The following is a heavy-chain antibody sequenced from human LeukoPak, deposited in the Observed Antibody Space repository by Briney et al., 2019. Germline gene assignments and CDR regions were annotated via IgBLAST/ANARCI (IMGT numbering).Heavy chain of an antibody. J-gene: IGHJ3*02. CDR2: IVVGSGNT. CDR1: GFTFTSSA. V-gene: IGHV1-58*01. Sequence: SVKVSCKGSGFTFTSSAVQCVRHARGQRLEWIRWIVVGSGNTNYAKKFQERVTITRDMSTSTAYMELSSLRSEDTAVYYCAAGLRSYDSSGYYAFDIWGQGTMVTVSS. CDR3: AAGLRSYDSSGYYAFDI. D-gene: IGHD3-22*01.